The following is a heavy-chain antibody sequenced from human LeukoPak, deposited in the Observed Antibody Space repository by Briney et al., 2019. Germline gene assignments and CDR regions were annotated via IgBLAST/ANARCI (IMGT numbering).Heavy chain of an antibody. CDR1: GGSISSGGYY. V-gene: IGHV4-31*03. Sequence: PSETLSLTCTVSGGSISSGGYYWSWIRQHPGKGLEWIGYIYYSGSTYYNPSLKSRVTISVDKSKNQFSLKLSSVTAADTAVYYCARAYDFWSGLDYWGQGTLVTVSS. CDR2: IYYSGST. D-gene: IGHD3-3*01. CDR3: ARAYDFWSGLDY. J-gene: IGHJ4*02.